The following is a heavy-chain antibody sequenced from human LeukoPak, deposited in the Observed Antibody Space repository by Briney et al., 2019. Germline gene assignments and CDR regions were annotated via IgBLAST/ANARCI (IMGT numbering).Heavy chain of an antibody. V-gene: IGHV3-23*01. CDR3: AAIDRVYYYYGMDV. CDR2: ISGSGVST. D-gene: IGHD3-22*01. Sequence: GGSLRLSCAASGFTFSSYAMSWVRQAPGKGLEWVSAISGSGVSTYYADSVKGRFTISRDNSKNTLYLQMNSLRAEDTAVYYCAAIDRVYYYYGMDVWGQGTTVTVSS. J-gene: IGHJ6*02. CDR1: GFTFSSYA.